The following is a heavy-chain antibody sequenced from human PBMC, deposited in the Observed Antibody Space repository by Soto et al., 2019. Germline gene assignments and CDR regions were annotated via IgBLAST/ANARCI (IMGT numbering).Heavy chain of an antibody. J-gene: IGHJ4*02. CDR2: ISYDGGNE. D-gene: IGHD1-26*01. CDR3: AKDRYSATYPTYFDY. V-gene: IGHV3-30*18. CDR1: GFTFSSYG. Sequence: QVQLVQSGGGVVQPGRSLRLSCAGSGFTFSSYGIHWVRQAPGKGLEWVALISYDGGNEKYTESVKDRFTISRDDSHNVAYWQMSSLRTEDTAMYYCAKDRYSATYPTYFDYWGQGKLVAVSS.